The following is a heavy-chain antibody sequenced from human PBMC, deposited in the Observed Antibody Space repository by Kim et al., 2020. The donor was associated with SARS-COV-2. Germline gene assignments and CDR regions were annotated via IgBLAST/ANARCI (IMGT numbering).Heavy chain of an antibody. Sequence: PALKSRVTISVDTSKNQFSLKLSSVTAADTAVYYCAGTAYCGGDCLAFDIWGQGTMVTVSS. D-gene: IGHD2-21*02. J-gene: IGHJ3*02. V-gene: IGHV4-39*01. CDR3: AGTAYCGGDCLAFDI.